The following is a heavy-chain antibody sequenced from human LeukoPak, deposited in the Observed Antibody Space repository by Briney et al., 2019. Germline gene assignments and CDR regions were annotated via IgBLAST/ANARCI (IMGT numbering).Heavy chain of an antibody. V-gene: IGHV1-18*01. CDR2: ISASNVNT. D-gene: IGHD4-17*01. Sequence: ASVKVSCKASGYTFRSYDISWVRQAPGQGLEWMGWISASNVNTNYAQKLQGRVTMTTDTSTATAYMELRSLRSDDTAVYYCVRVANGVSPGAFDIWGQGTMVTVSS. CDR3: VRVANGVSPGAFDI. CDR1: GYTFRSYD. J-gene: IGHJ3*02.